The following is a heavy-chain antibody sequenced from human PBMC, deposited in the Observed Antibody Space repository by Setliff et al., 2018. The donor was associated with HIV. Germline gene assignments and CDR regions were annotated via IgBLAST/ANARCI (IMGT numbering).Heavy chain of an antibody. Sequence: ASVKVSCKASGYSFTSYDINWVRQATGQGLEWMGWMNPKSGNTGYAQKFQGRVTMTRDASISTAYMELNTLKFEDTAVYYCARARRDSYDRGRRNHYYIDVWGKGTTVTVSS. CDR2: MNPKSGNT. CDR1: GYSFTSYD. CDR3: ARARRDSYDRGRRNHYYIDV. V-gene: IGHV1-8*01. D-gene: IGHD3-22*01. J-gene: IGHJ6*03.